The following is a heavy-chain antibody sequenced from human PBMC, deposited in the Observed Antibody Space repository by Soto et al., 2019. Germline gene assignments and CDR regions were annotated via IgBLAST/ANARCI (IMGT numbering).Heavy chain of an antibody. CDR3: ARSIKRSSGWYLSEVYYYYYGMDV. CDR1: GGTFSSYA. J-gene: IGHJ6*02. V-gene: IGHV1-69*13. CDR2: IIPIFGTA. Sequence: ASVKVSCKASGGTFSSYAISWVRQAPGQGLEWMGGIIPIFGTANYAQKFQGRVTITADESTSTAYMELSSLRPEDTAVYYCARSIKRSSGWYLSEVYYYYYGMDVWGQGTTVTVS. D-gene: IGHD6-19*01.